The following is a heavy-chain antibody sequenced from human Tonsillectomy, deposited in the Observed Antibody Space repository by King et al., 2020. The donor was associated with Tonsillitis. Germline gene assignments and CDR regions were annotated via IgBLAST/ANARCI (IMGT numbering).Heavy chain of an antibody. J-gene: IGHJ5*02. Sequence: VQLVESGGGVVRPGGSLRLSCAVSGFRFGDYAMSWVRQVPGKGLEWVSGINWNVASTGYADSVKGRFTISKDYAKNSLYLQMNNLRVEDTALYHCVLEHDALGSYFNNCFDPWGQGTLVIVSS. D-gene: IGHD3-10*01. CDR2: INWNVAST. CDR1: GFRFGDYA. V-gene: IGHV3-20*01. CDR3: VLEHDALGSYFNNCFDP.